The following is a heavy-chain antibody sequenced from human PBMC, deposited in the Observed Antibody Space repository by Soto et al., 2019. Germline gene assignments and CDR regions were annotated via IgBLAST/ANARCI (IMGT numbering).Heavy chain of an antibody. Sequence: QVQLVESGGGVVQPGRSLRLSCAASGFTFSSYAMHWVRQAPGKGLEWVAVISYDGSNKYYADSVKGRFTISRDNSKNTLYLQMNSLRAEDTAVYYCARDLDSGSHYNWFDPWGQGTLVTVSS. D-gene: IGHD1-26*01. J-gene: IGHJ5*02. V-gene: IGHV3-30-3*01. CDR1: GFTFSSYA. CDR3: ARDLDSGSHYNWFDP. CDR2: ISYDGSNK.